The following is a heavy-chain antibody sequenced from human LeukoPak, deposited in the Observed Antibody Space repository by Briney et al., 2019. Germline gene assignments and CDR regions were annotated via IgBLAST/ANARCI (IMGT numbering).Heavy chain of an antibody. V-gene: IGHV4-59*01. J-gene: IGHJ4*02. CDR3: VSFADERATTNYGDYVVTLSVFGY. D-gene: IGHD4-17*01. CDR2: VYSSGST. Sequence: SETLSLTCTVSGGSISSNYWSWIRQPPGKGLEWIGYVYSSGSTNYNPSLKSRVTISVDTSKNQFSLKLSSVTAADTAVYYCVSFADERATTNYGDYVVTLSVFGYWGQGTLVTVSS. CDR1: GGSISSNY.